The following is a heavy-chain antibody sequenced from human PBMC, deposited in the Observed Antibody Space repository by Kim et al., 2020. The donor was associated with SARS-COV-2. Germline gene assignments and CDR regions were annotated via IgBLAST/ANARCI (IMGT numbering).Heavy chain of an antibody. V-gene: IGHV4-59*01. Sequence: SETLSLTCTVSGDSISSYYWSWIRQPPGKGLEWIGYIYYSGSTNYNPSLKSRVTISMDTSKNQFSLKLSSVTAADTAVYYCAREGGYYGVDYWGQGTLVTVSS. CDR2: IYYSGST. D-gene: IGHD3-22*01. J-gene: IGHJ4*02. CDR1: GDSISSYY. CDR3: AREGGYYGVDY.